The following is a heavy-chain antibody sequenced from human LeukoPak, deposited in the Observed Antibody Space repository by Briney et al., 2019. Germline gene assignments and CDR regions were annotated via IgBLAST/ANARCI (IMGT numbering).Heavy chain of an antibody. Sequence: SVKVSCXASGGTFSSYAISWVRQAPGQGLEWMGRIIPIFGTANYAQKFQGRVTITTDESTSTAYMELSSLRSEDTAVYYCARDPLYCGDCYSDYWGQGTLVTVSS. D-gene: IGHD2-21*02. CDR2: IIPIFGTA. V-gene: IGHV1-69*05. CDR1: GGTFSSYA. J-gene: IGHJ4*02. CDR3: ARDPLYCGDCYSDY.